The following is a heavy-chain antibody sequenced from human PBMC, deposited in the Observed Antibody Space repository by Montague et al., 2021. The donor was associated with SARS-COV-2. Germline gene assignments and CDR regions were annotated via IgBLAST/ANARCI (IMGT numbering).Heavy chain of an antibody. D-gene: IGHD3-10*01. CDR1: GFTVSSNY. CDR2: IYSSGRT. Sequence: SLRLSCAASGFTVSSNYMSWVRQAPGEGLEWVSLIYSSGRTSYAYSVKGRFTMSRDNSKNTLYLQMNSLRAEDTAVYYCARDFGESRDHWGQGTLVTVFS. V-gene: IGHV3-53*01. J-gene: IGHJ4*02. CDR3: ARDFGESRDH.